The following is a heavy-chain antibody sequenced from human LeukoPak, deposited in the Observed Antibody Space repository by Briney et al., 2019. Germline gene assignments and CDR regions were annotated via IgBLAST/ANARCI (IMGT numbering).Heavy chain of an antibody. J-gene: IGHJ4*02. CDR3: ANTVVVPSYYFDY. CDR1: GFTVSSNY. V-gene: IGHV3-66*01. Sequence: GGSLRLSCAASGFTVSSNYMSWVRQAPGKGLEWASVIYSGVSTYYADSVKGRFTISRDNSKNTLYLQMNSLRAEDTAVYYCANTVVVPSYYFDYWGQGTLVTVSS. D-gene: IGHD2-2*01. CDR2: IYSGVST.